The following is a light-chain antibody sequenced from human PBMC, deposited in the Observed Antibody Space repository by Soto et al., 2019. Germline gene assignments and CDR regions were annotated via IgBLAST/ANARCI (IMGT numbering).Light chain of an antibody. J-gene: IGLJ2*01. CDR1: SSDVGGYNY. Sequence: QSALTQPPSASGSPGQSVAISCTGTSSDVGGYNYVYWYQQHPGKAPKLMIYEVSNRPSGVSNRFSGSKSGNTASLTISGLQAEDEADYYCSSYTSSSTLVFGGGTKVTVL. CDR3: SSYTSSSTLV. CDR2: EVS. V-gene: IGLV2-14*01.